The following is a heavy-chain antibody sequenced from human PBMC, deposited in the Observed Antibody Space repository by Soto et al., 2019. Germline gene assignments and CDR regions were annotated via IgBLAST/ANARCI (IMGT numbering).Heavy chain of an antibody. J-gene: IGHJ4*02. CDR2: ISAYNGNT. CDR3: ATAGNYRFDN. CDR1: GYTFTSYG. Sequence: ASVKVSCKASGYTFTSYGISWVRQAPGQGLEWMGWISAYNGNTNYAQKLQGRFTISRDNAKNTLYLQMNILRVEDTAVYFCATAGNYRFDNWGLGTLVTVSS. V-gene: IGHV1-18*01. D-gene: IGHD1-1*01.